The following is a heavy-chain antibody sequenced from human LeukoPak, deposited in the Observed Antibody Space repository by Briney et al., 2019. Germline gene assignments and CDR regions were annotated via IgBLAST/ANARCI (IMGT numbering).Heavy chain of an antibody. CDR2: ICANDGNT. CDR3: AKGSGSSCYSPCDY. J-gene: IGHJ4*02. Sequence: GGSLRLSCAASGLTFSNYAMSWVRQAPGKGLEWVSVICANDGNTYYADAVKGRFTISRGNSKDTLYLQMDSLRAEDTAVYYCAKGSGSSCYSPCDYWGQGILVTVSS. D-gene: IGHD2-15*01. V-gene: IGHV3-23*01. CDR1: GLTFSNYA.